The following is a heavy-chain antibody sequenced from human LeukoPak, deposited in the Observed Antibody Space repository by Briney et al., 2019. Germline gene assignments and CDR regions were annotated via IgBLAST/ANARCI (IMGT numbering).Heavy chain of an antibody. CDR3: ARDPTVAEAW. V-gene: IGHV3-21*01. J-gene: IGHJ4*02. CDR1: GFTLSSYS. Sequence: PGGSLRLSCTASGFTLSSYSMTWVRQVPGKGLEWVSSISGGGNYIYYADSVKGRFTTSRDNARNSLYLQMNSLRAEDTAVYYCARDPTVAEAWWGQGTQVTVSS. CDR2: ISGGGNYI. D-gene: IGHD6-13*01.